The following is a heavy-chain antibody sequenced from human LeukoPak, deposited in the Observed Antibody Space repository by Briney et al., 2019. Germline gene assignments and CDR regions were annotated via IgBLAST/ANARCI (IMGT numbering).Heavy chain of an antibody. CDR2: IRSSGSTM. D-gene: IGHD6-13*01. CDR3: ARDPGRSSSWYFDY. V-gene: IGHV3-48*03. CDR1: GFTFSSYE. J-gene: IGHJ4*02. Sequence: PGGSLRLSCAASGFTFSSYEMNWVRQAPGKGLEWVSYIRSSGSTMYYADSVKGRFTISRGNTKNSLYLQMNSLRAEDTAVYYCARDPGRSSSWYFDYWGQGTLVTVSS.